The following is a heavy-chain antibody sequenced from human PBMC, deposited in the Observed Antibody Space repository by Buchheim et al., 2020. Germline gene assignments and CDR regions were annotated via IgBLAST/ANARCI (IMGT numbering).Heavy chain of an antibody. Sequence: QVQLVESGGGVVQPGRSLRLSCAASGFTFSSYAMHWVRQAPGKGLEWVAVISYDGSNKYYADSVKGRFTISRDNSKNTLYLQMNSLRAEDTAVYYCARALSSGSFIVSSYYGMDVWGQGTT. CDR3: ARALSSGSFIVSSYYGMDV. D-gene: IGHD3-10*02. J-gene: IGHJ6*02. CDR1: GFTFSSYA. CDR2: ISYDGSNK. V-gene: IGHV3-30-3*01.